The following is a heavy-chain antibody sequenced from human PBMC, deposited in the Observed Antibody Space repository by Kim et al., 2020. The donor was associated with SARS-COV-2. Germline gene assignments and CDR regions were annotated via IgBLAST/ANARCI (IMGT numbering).Heavy chain of an antibody. Sequence: ASVKVSCKASGYTFTTYYMHWVRQAPGQGLEWMGIISPSSGSTNYAQKLQGRVTMTRDTSTSTVYMELSSLTSEDTAVYYCATTRDSSAKGAFDIWGQGTMVTVSS. CDR1: GYTFTTYY. CDR3: ATTRDSSAKGAFDI. D-gene: IGHD3-22*01. V-gene: IGHV1-46*04. J-gene: IGHJ3*02. CDR2: ISPSSGST.